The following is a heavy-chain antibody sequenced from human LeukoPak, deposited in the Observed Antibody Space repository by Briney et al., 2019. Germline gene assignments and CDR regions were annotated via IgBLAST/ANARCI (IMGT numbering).Heavy chain of an antibody. Sequence: GGSLRLSCAASGFTFSSCDMSWVRQAPGKGLEWVSGISATGGITYYADSVKGRFTISRDNSKNTLDLQMKSLRAEDTAVYYCASGGTGGDAFDIWGQGTMVTVSS. J-gene: IGHJ3*02. CDR1: GFTFSSCD. V-gene: IGHV3-23*01. CDR2: ISATGGIT. CDR3: ASGGTGGDAFDI. D-gene: IGHD2-15*01.